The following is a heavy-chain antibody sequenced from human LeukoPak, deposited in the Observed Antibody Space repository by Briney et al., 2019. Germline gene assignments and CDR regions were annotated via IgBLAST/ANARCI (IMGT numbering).Heavy chain of an antibody. CDR1: GFSFSNYE. Sequence: GGSLRLSCAASGFSFSNYEMNWVRQAPGRGLEWLSYISGSGSTKYYADSVKGRCTISRDNAKRSLYLQMNSLRAEDTAVYFCASYIVGPTLDYWGQGTLVTVSS. V-gene: IGHV3-48*03. CDR2: ISGSGSTK. D-gene: IGHD1-26*01. CDR3: ASYIVGPTLDY. J-gene: IGHJ4*02.